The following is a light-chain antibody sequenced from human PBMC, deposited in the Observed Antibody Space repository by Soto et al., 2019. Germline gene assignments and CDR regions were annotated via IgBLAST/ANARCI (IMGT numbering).Light chain of an antibody. CDR1: SSNIGAGYD. Sequence: QSVLTQPTSVSGAPGQRVTISCTGSSSNIGAGYDVHWYQRLPGTAPKVLIYSNNNRPSGVPDRFSGSKSGTSASLAITGLQAEDEADYYCQSYDSSLSGSYVFGTGTKLTVL. J-gene: IGLJ1*01. V-gene: IGLV1-40*01. CDR2: SNN. CDR3: QSYDSSLSGSYV.